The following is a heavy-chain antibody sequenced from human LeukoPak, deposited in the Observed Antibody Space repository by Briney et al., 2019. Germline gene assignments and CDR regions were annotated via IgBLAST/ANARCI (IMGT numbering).Heavy chain of an antibody. V-gene: IGHV1-8*03. CDR1: GYTFTTFD. CDR3: ARSLVAGTRAMAY. D-gene: IGHD6-19*01. J-gene: IGHJ4*02. CDR2: MNPNSGNT. Sequence: ASVKVSCKASGYTFTTFDINWVRQATGQGLEWMGWMNPNSGNTGYAQKFQGRVTITGNTSISTAYMELSSLRSEDTAVYYCARSLVAGTRAMAYWGQGTLVTVSS.